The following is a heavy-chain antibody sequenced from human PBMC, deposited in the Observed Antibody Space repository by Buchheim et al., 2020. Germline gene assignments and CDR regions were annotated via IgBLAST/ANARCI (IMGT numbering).Heavy chain of an antibody. J-gene: IGHJ4*02. V-gene: IGHV4-38-2*02. Sequence: QVQLQESGPGLVKPSETLSLTCTVSGYSISSGYYWGWIRQPPGKGLEWIGSIYHSGSTYYNPSLKSRVTISVDTSKNQFSLKLSSVTAADAAVYYCARDLELYASDFWGQGTL. CDR2: IYHSGST. CDR1: GYSISSGYY. CDR3: ARDLELYASDF. D-gene: IGHD1-7*01.